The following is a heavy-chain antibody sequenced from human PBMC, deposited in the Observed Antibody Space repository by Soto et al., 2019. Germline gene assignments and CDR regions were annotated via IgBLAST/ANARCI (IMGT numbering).Heavy chain of an antibody. V-gene: IGHV4-31*02. CDR3: AGGSAYYCMDV. Sequence: TWIRQHPGKGLEWIGYIYYSGSTYYNPSLKSRVTISVDTSKNQFSLKLSSVTAADTAVYYCAGGSAYYCMDVWGKGTTVTASS. CDR2: IYYSGST. D-gene: IGHD3-10*01. J-gene: IGHJ6*03.